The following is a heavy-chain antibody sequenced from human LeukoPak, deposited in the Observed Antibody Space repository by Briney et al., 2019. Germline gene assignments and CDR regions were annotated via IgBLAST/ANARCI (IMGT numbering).Heavy chain of an antibody. Sequence: SETLSLTCTVSGGSISSSSYSWGWIRQPPGKGLEWIGNIYYSGSSYYNPSLKSRVTISVDTSKNQFSLKLTSVTAADTAVYYCARGAGSYYYYYYMDVWGKGTTVTISS. J-gene: IGHJ6*03. V-gene: IGHV4-39*07. CDR1: GGSISSSSYS. D-gene: IGHD3-10*01. CDR3: ARGAGSYYYYYYMDV. CDR2: IYYSGSS.